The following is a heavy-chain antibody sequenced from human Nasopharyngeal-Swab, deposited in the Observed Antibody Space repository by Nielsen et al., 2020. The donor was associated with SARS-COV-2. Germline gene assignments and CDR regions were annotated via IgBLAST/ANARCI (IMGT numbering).Heavy chain of an antibody. Sequence: WGSLRLSCTVSGASIYTSGYYWGWIRQPPGEGLDWIGGFFHTGTTYYNPSLNGRVTIFVDTSDNQVSLRLTSVTAADTAVYYCARKLQDAFDVWGRGTMVTVSS. CDR3: ARKLQDAFDV. J-gene: IGHJ3*01. CDR2: FFHTGTT. V-gene: IGHV4-39*01. CDR1: GASIYTSGYY.